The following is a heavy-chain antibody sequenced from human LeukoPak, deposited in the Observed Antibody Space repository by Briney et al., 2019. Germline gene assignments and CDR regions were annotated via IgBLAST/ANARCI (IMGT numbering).Heavy chain of an antibody. D-gene: IGHD1-26*01. V-gene: IGHV3-53*01. CDR1: GFTVSSNY. J-gene: IGHJ6*03. CDR3: ARRSGSYFHYYYYYMDV. CDR2: IYSGGRK. Sequence: GGSLRLSCAASGFTVSSNYMSWVRQAPGKGLEWVSVIYSGGRKYYADSVKGRFTISRDNSKNTLYLQMNSLRAEDTAVYYCARRSGSYFHYYYYYMDVWGKGTTVTVSS.